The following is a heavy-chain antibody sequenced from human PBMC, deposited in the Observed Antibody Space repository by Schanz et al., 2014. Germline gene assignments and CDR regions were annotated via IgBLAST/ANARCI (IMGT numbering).Heavy chain of an antibody. CDR2: IDPNSGGT. V-gene: IGHV1-2*02. J-gene: IGHJ3*01. CDR3: ARTAAHDVWGGYIPDYAFDL. CDR1: GNTLSAYY. Sequence: QVQLVQSGADVKKPGASVKVSCKASGNTLSAYYIHWIRQAPGQGLEWMGLIDPNSGGTIHAQKCQGRVTMASDRSIATVYMEVNSLTSDDTAVFYCARTAAHDVWGGYIPDYAFDLWGQGTVVIVSS. D-gene: IGHD3-16*01.